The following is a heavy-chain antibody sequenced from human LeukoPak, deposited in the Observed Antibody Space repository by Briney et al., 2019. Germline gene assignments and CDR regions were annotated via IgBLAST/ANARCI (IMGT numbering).Heavy chain of an antibody. CDR2: IYHSGGT. CDR1: GGYISSYY. CDR3: AREAPYYFDY. J-gene: IGHJ4*02. V-gene: IGHV4-59*12. Sequence: KPSETLSLTCTVSGGYISSYYWSWIRQPPGKGLEWIGYIYHSGGTYYNPSLKSRVTISVDRSKNQFSLKLSSVTAADTAVYYCAREAPYYFDYWGQGTLVTVSS.